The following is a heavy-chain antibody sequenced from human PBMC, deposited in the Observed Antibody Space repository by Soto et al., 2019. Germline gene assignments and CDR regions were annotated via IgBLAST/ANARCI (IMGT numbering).Heavy chain of an antibody. CDR1: GYTFTSYD. Sequence: ASVKVSCKASGYTFTSYDINWVRQATGQGLEWMGWMNPNSGNTGYAQKFQGRVTMTRNTSISTAYMELSSLRSEDTAVYYCARGVGGFLVAGNWFDPWGQGTLVTVSS. CDR2: MNPNSGNT. D-gene: IGHD6-19*01. CDR3: ARGVGGFLVAGNWFDP. V-gene: IGHV1-8*01. J-gene: IGHJ5*02.